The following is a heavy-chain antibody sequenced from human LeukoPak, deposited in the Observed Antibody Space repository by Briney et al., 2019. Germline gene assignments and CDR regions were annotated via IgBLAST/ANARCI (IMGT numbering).Heavy chain of an antibody. Sequence: SETLSLTCTLSGVSISSGGHYWGWIRQHPGKGLEWIGYIYRSGSTYYNPSLKSRVTISVDASKNLFSLRLSSVSAADTAVYYCARGKPYGDCGIDSWGQGTLVTVSS. V-gene: IGHV4-31*03. CDR3: ARGKPYGDCGIDS. D-gene: IGHD4-17*01. CDR1: GVSISSGGHY. J-gene: IGHJ4*02. CDR2: IYRSGST.